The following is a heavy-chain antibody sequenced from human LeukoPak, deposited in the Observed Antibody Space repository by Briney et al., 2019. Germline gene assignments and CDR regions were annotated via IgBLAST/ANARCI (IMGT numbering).Heavy chain of an antibody. CDR1: GFTFSSYS. CDR3: ARGAIAAAGNFDY. V-gene: IGHV3-53*01. D-gene: IGHD6-13*01. CDR2: IYSGGST. Sequence: GGSLRLSCAASGFTFSSYSMSWVRQAPGKGLEWVSVIYSGGSTYHADSVKGRFTISRDNSKNTLYLQMNSLRAEDTAVYYCARGAIAAAGNFDYWGQGTLVTVSS. J-gene: IGHJ4*02.